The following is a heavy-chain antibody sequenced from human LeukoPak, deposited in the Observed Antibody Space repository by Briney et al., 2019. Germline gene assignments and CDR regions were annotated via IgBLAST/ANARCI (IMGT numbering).Heavy chain of an antibody. Sequence: ASVKVSCKASGYTLTGYYMHWCRQPPEKWLEWMGWINSNSGGTIYALKFQGRVTMTRDTSISTAYMELSKLRSDDTAVYYCAREDSSGSEDWFDPWGQGTLVTVSS. CDR2: INSNSGGT. CDR3: AREDSSGSEDWFDP. V-gene: IGHV1-2*02. J-gene: IGHJ5*02. CDR1: GYTLTGYY. D-gene: IGHD6-19*01.